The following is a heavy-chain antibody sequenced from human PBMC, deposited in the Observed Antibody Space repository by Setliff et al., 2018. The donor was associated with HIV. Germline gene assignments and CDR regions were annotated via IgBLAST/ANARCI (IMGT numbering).Heavy chain of an antibody. CDR3: TRGPRGIGPRPDWLDS. CDR1: GGSITRGSYY. Sequence: LSLTCSVSGGSITRGSYYWTWIRQPAGKGLEWIGHAYTTGTTNYSPSLKSRVTRSLDTSKNQVSLKLSSVTAADTAVYYCTRGPRGIGPRPDWLDSWGQGAQVTVSS. V-gene: IGHV4-61*09. D-gene: IGHD6-6*01. J-gene: IGHJ5*01. CDR2: AYTTGTT.